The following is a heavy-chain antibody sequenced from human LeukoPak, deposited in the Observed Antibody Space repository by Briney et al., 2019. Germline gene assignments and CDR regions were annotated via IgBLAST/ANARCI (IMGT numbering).Heavy chain of an antibody. V-gene: IGHV4-34*01. CDR3: APRGDIEHSYVYGKWFDP. J-gene: IGHJ5*02. CDR1: GGSSSAYY. CDR2: INHSGSS. D-gene: IGHD5-18*01. Sequence: SETLSLTCAVYGGSSSAYYWTRIRQPPGKGLEWIGEINHSGSSNYNSSLRSRVTISVDTSYKQFSLRLSSVTAADTAVYYCAPRGDIEHSYVYGKWFDPWGQGTRVTVSS.